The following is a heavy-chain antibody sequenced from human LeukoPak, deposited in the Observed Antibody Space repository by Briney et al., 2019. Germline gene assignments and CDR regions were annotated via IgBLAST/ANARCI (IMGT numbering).Heavy chain of an antibody. CDR3: ANGGLYAHYFDY. CDR1: GFTFSSYA. D-gene: IGHD2-2*02. J-gene: IGHJ4*02. V-gene: IGHV3-23*01. Sequence: GGSLRLSCAASGFTFSSYAMSWVRQAPGKGLEWVSGISGSGGGTYYADSVKGRFTISRDNSKNTLYLQMNSLRAEVTAVYYCANGGLYAHYFDYWGQGTLVTVSS. CDR2: ISGSGGGT.